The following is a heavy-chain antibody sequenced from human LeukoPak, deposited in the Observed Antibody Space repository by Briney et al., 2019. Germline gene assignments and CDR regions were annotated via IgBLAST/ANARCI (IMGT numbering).Heavy chain of an antibody. V-gene: IGHV4-34*01. CDR1: GGSFSGYY. CDR3: ARLAVEQWLVTGWYYYYGMDV. D-gene: IGHD6-19*01. J-gene: IGHJ6*02. Sequence: SETLSLTCAVYGGSFSGYYWSWIRQPPGKGLEWIGGINHSGSTNYNPSLKSRVTISVDTSKNQFSLKLSSVTAADTAVYYCARLAVEQWLVTGWYYYYGMDVWGQGTTVTVSS. CDR2: INHSGST.